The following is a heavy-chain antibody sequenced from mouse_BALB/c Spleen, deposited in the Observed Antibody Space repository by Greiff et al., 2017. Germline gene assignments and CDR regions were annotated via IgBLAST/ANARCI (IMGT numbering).Heavy chain of an antibody. CDR1: GFNIKDTY. CDR2: IDPANGNT. CDR3: ARVYGRRYWYFDV. J-gene: IGHJ1*01. Sequence: EVKLQESGAELVKPGASVKLSCTASGFNIKDTYMHWVKQRPEQGLEWIGRIDPANGNTKYDPKFQGKATITADTSSNTAYLQLSSLTSEDTAVYYCARVYGRRYWYFDVWGAGTTVTVSS. D-gene: IGHD1-1*01. V-gene: IGHV14-3*02.